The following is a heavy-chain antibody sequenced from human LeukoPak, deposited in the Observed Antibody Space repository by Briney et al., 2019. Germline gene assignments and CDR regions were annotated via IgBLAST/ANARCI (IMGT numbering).Heavy chain of an antibody. CDR3: AREGYSGSDFDS. CDR2: IYYSGST. J-gene: IGHJ4*02. Sequence: SETLSLTCTVSGGSISSYYWSWIRQPPGKGLEWIGYIYYSGSTNYNPSLKSRVTMSVDTSKKQFSLKLRSVTAADTAVYYCAREGYSGSDFDSWGQGTLVTVSS. CDR1: GGSISSYY. D-gene: IGHD2-21*01. V-gene: IGHV4-59*01.